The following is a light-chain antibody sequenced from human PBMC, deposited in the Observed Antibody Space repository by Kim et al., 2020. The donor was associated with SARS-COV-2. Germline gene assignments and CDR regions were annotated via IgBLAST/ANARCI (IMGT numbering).Light chain of an antibody. V-gene: IGKV3-15*01. CDR2: GTS. Sequence: EIVMTQSPATLSVSPGERATLSCRASQSISNNLAWYQHKPGQAPRLLIYGTSTRATGIPARFSGSGSGTDFTLTVSSLQSGDFAVYYCHQYNDWPPGDSFGQGTKLEI. CDR3: HQYNDWPPGDS. CDR1: QSISNN. J-gene: IGKJ2*03.